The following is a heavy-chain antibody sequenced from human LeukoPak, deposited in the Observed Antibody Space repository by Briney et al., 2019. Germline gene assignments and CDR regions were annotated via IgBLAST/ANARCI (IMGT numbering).Heavy chain of an antibody. CDR2: ISSSSSTI. Sequence: GGSLRLSCAASGFTFSSYSMNWVRQAPGKGLEWVSYISSSSSTIYYADSVKGRFTISRDNAKNSLYLQMNSLRAEDTAVYYCARLWQPNYGDCLDHWGRGTLVTVTS. V-gene: IGHV3-48*04. CDR3: ARLWQPNYGDCLDH. D-gene: IGHD4-17*01. CDR1: GFTFSSYS. J-gene: IGHJ4*02.